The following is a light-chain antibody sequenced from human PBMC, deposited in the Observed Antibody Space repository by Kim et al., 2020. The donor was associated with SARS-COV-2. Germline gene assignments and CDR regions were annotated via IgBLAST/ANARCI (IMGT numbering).Light chain of an antibody. CDR3: QQLNSYPYT. J-gene: IGKJ2*01. CDR1: QGISSY. V-gene: IGKV1-9*01. CDR2: AAS. Sequence: SASVRDRVTITCRASQGISSYLAWYQQKPGKVPKLLIYAASTLQSGVPSRFSGSGSGTDFTLTISSLQPEDFATYYCQQLNSYPYTFGQGTKLEI.